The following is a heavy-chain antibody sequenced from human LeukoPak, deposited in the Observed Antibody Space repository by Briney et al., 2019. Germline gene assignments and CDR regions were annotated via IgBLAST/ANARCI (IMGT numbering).Heavy chain of an antibody. D-gene: IGHD3-22*01. CDR1: GFTFSSYW. Sequence: VGSLRLSCAASGFTFSSYWMHWVRQAPGKGLEWVANIKQDGSEKYYVDSVKGRFTISRDNAKNSLYLQMNSLRAEDTAVYSCVRDGDTSGYTNWGQGTLVTVSS. V-gene: IGHV3-7*01. CDR2: IKQDGSEK. CDR3: VRDGDTSGYTN. J-gene: IGHJ4*02.